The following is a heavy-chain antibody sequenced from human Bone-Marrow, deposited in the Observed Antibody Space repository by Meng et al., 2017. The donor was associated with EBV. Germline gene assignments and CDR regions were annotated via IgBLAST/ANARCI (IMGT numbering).Heavy chain of an antibody. CDR3: ASESGRGFTPDY. J-gene: IGHJ4*02. CDR2: LIPMSDAP. CDR1: GGTFRSDA. V-gene: IGHV1-69*01. Sequence: QVQVVHAGAEVKKPGSSGKVSCKTSGGTFRSDAVSWVRQAPGQGLEWMGGLIPMSDAPHYAQKFQGRVTIIADESTSTHYMDLSGLRSEDTAVYYCASESGRGFTPDYWGQGTLVTVSS. D-gene: IGHD3-10*01.